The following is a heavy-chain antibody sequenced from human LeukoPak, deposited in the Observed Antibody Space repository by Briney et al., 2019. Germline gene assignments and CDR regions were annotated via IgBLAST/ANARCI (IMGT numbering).Heavy chain of an antibody. CDR3: ARDLFDRGFSSGWFHDAFDI. CDR2: INTNTGNP. J-gene: IGHJ3*02. D-gene: IGHD6-19*01. V-gene: IGHV7-4-1*02. CDR1: GYTFTSYA. Sequence: ASVKVSCKASGYTFTSYAMNWVRQAPGQGLEWMGWINTNTGNPTYAQGFTGRFVFSLDTSVSTAYLQISSLKAEDTAVYYCARDLFDRGFSSGWFHDAFDIWGQGTMVTVSS.